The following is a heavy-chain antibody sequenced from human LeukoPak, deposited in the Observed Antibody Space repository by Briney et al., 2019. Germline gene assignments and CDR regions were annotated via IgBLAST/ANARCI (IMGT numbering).Heavy chain of an antibody. CDR3: ARGLRYYDSSGHDAFDI. CDR2: INPNSGGT. CDR1: GYTFTGYH. J-gene: IGHJ3*02. Sequence: ASVKVSCKASGYTFTGYHMHWVRQAPGQGLEWMGRINPNSGGTNYAQKFQGRVTMTRDTSISTAYMELSRLRSDDTAVYYCARGLRYYDSSGHDAFDIWGQGTMVTVSS. D-gene: IGHD3-22*01. V-gene: IGHV1-2*06.